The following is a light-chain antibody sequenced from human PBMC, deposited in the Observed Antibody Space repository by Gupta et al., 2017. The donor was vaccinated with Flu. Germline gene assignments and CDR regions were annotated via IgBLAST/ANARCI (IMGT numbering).Light chain of an antibody. Sequence: PSSLSASVGDRVTITCRASQSISTYLNWYQQKAGKVPKLLSYAASRLQSGVPSRFSGSGXGTDFTLNXSSLQSEDFATYYCQQSSSLPHTFGXGTKLEIK. CDR2: AAS. J-gene: IGKJ2*01. CDR3: QQSSSLPHT. V-gene: IGKV1-39*01. CDR1: QSISTY.